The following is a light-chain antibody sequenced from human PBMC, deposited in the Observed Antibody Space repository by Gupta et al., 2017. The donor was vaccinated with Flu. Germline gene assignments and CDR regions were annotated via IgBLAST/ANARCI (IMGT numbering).Light chain of an antibody. V-gene: IGLV3-19*01. Sequence: SSDLSQDPDVSVVLGQTVRITCQADSLRSHYASWYKQKPGQAPVLVISGKNNRPSWTPDRFSGSCSGDTTSLIIIRAQAEDDADYYCNSRDGSGDPVVFGGGTKLTVL. CDR2: GKN. CDR3: NSRDGSGDPVV. CDR1: SLRSHY. J-gene: IGLJ2*01.